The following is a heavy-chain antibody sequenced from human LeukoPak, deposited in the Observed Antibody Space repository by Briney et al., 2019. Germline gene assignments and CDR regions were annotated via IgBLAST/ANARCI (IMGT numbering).Heavy chain of an antibody. CDR2: INHSGST. CDR3: ARWFGNYYYYMDV. J-gene: IGHJ6*03. CDR1: GGSFSGYY. D-gene: IGHD3-10*01. Sequence: SETLSLTCAVYGGSFSGYYWSWIHQPPGKGLEWIGEINHSGSTNYNPSLKSRVTISVDTSKNQFSLKLSSVTAADTAVYYCARWFGNYYYYMDVWGKGTTVTVSS. V-gene: IGHV4-34*01.